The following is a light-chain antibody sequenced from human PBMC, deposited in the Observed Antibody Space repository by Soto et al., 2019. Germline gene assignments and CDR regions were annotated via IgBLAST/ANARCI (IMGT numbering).Light chain of an antibody. Sequence: QSALTQPPSVSGSPGQSVAISCTGTSSDVGSYNRVSWYQQPPGAAPKLMIYEVSNRPSGVPDRFSGSKSGNTASLTISGLQAENYADDYCNTYTGSSTYCLGTGPKVTVL. V-gene: IGLV2-18*02. J-gene: IGLJ1*01. CDR1: SSDVGSYNR. CDR3: NTYTGSSTYC. CDR2: EVS.